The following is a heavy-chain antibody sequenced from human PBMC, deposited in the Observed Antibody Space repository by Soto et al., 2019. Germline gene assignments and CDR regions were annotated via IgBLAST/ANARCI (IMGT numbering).Heavy chain of an antibody. Sequence: EVQLLDSGGGLVQPGGSLRVSCAASGFTFSSYAMSWVRQAPGKGLEWVSGISGSGGRTYYADSVKGRFTSSRDNSKNTLVLQMNSLRAEDTAVYYCVRYSRNDKNFDYWGQGTLVTVSS. D-gene: IGHD1-20*01. CDR1: GFTFSSYA. J-gene: IGHJ4*02. CDR3: VRYSRNDKNFDY. CDR2: ISGSGGRT. V-gene: IGHV3-23*01.